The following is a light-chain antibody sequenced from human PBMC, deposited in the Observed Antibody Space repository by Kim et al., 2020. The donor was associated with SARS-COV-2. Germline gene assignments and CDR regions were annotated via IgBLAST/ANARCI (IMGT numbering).Light chain of an antibody. CDR1: SGSIASYY. CDR3: QSYDSSNVV. J-gene: IGLJ2*01. V-gene: IGLV6-57*03. Sequence: GKKVTSSCTRSSGSIASYYVQWYQQRPGSAPTTVIYEDNERPSGVPDRFSGSIDSSSNSASFTISGLKTEDEADYYCQSYDSSNVVFGGGTQLTVL. CDR2: EDN.